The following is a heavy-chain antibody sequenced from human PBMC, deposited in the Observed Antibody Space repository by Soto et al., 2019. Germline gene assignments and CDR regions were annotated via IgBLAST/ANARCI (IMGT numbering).Heavy chain of an antibody. CDR1: GGTFSSYA. CDR3: ARVEVVPAAMGHYYYGMDV. J-gene: IGHJ6*02. CDR2: IIPIFGTA. V-gene: IGHV1-69*13. Sequence: GASVKFSCKASGGTFSSYAISCVRQAPGQGLEWMGGIIPIFGTANYAQKFQGRVTITADESTSTAYMELSSLRSEDTAVYYCARVEVVPAAMGHYYYGMDVWGQGTTVTVSS. D-gene: IGHD2-2*01.